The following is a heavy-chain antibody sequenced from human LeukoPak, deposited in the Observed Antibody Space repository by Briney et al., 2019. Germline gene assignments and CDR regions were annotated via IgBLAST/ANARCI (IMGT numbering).Heavy chain of an antibody. J-gene: IGHJ4*02. CDR1: GFTFSSFS. CDR2: ISGGSSFT. D-gene: IGHD6-19*01. Sequence: GGSLRLSSAASGFTFSSFSMTWVREAPGKGLEWVSYISGGSSFTYNVDSVKGRFTISRDNAKNSLYLQMNSLRAEDTAVYYCARDLGYSSGPNYWGQGTRVTVSS. CDR3: ARDLGYSSGPNY. V-gene: IGHV3-21*01.